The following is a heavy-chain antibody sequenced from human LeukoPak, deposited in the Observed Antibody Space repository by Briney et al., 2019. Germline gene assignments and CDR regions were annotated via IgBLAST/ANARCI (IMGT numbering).Heavy chain of an antibody. V-gene: IGHV1-3*01. CDR2: INAGNGNT. D-gene: IGHD4-17*01. CDR3: AKAPYDPDYGDYPYFQH. CDR1: GYTFTSYA. J-gene: IGHJ1*01. Sequence: ASVKVSYKASGYTFTSYAMHWVRQAPGQRLEWMAWINAGNGNTKYSQKFQGRVTITRDTSASTAYMELSSLRAEDTAVYYCAKAPYDPDYGDYPYFQHWGQGTLVTVSS.